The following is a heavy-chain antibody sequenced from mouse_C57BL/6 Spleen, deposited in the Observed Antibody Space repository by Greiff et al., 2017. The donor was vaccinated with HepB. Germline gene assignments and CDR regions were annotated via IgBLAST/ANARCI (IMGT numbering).Heavy chain of an antibody. D-gene: IGHD2-12*01. CDR1: GFTFSDYG. V-gene: IGHV5-17*01. CDR2: ISSGSSTI. J-gene: IGHJ4*01. CDR3: ASYDDYAMDY. Sequence: DVKLVESGGGLVKPGGSLKLSCAASGFTFSDYGMHWVRQAPEKGLEWVAYISSGSSTIYYADTVKGRFTISRDNAKNTLFLQMTSLRSEDTAMYYCASYDDYAMDYWGQGTSVTVSS.